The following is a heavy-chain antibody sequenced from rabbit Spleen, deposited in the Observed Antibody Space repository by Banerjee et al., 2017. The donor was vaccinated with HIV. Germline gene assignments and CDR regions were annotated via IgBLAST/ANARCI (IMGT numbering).Heavy chain of an antibody. J-gene: IGHJ6*01. CDR2: IDAGSSGFT. D-gene: IGHD1-1*01. Sequence: QEQLEESGGDLVKPEGSLTLTCSASGLSFSGYVYICWIRQAPGKGLELIACIDAGSSGFTYFASWAKGRFTISKTSSTTVTLQMTSLTAADTATYFCARDTSSSFSSYGMDLWGPGTLVTVS. V-gene: IGHV1S45*01. CDR3: ARDTSSSFSSYGMDL. CDR1: GLSFSGYVY.